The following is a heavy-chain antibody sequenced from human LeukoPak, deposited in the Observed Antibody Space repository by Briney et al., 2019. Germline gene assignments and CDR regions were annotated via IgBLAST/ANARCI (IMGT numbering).Heavy chain of an antibody. CDR2: IYGDGSGR. J-gene: IGHJ6*02. CDR3: ARVPLRYFEPHYGLDV. D-gene: IGHD3-9*01. Sequence: GGSLRLSCEASGFTFRDFWMDWVRQAPGTGLVWVSRIYGDGSGRTYADFVKGRFTISRDNAKNTLYLQMNSLRVEDTAVYYCARVPLRYFEPHYGLDVWGQGTTVTVSS. CDR1: GFTFRDFW. V-gene: IGHV3-74*03.